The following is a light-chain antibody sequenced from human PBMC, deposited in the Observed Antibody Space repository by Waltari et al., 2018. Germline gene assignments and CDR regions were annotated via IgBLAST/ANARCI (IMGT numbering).Light chain of an antibody. CDR3: MQALQTPKT. CDR2: LGS. CDR1: QTLLHSNGYNY. Sequence: DIVMPQSPLSLPVTPGEPASISCRSSQTLLHSNGYNYLDWYLQKPGQSPQLLIDLGSNRASGVPDRFSGSGSCTDFTLKISRVDAEDVGVYYCMQALQTPKTFGQGTKVEIK. J-gene: IGKJ1*01. V-gene: IGKV2-28*01.